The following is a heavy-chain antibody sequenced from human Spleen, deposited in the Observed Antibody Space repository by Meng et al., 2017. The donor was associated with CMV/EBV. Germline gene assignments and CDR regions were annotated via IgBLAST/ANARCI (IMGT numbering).Heavy chain of an antibody. V-gene: IGHV4-4*02. CDR2: IYYSGTT. D-gene: IGHD4-17*01. Sequence: CAVPGGSINSSNWWSWVRQYPGKGLEWIGEIYYSGTTNYNPSLKSRVTMSADNSKNQFSLNLSSVTAADTAVYYCARVIHYGDFFDYWGQGTLVTVSS. CDR1: GGSINSSNW. J-gene: IGHJ4*02. CDR3: ARVIHYGDFFDY.